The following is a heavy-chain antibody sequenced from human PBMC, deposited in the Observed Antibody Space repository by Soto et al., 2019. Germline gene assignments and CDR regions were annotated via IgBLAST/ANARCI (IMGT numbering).Heavy chain of an antibody. Sequence: ASVKVSCKASGYTFTSYAMHWVSQAPGQRLEWMGWINAGNGNTKYSQKFQGRVTITRDTSASTAYMELSSLRSEDTAVYYCAREQEVVPAAIPYYYYGMDVWGQGTTVTVSS. V-gene: IGHV1-3*01. D-gene: IGHD2-2*01. CDR2: INAGNGNT. CDR3: AREQEVVPAAIPYYYYGMDV. CDR1: GYTFTSYA. J-gene: IGHJ6*02.